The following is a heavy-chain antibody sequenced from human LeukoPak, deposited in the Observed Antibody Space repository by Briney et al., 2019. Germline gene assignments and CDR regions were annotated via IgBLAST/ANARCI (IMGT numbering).Heavy chain of an antibody. CDR2: ISSSSSYI. CDR1: GFTFSSYS. D-gene: IGHD6-19*01. V-gene: IGHV3-21*01. J-gene: IGHJ4*02. CDR3: ARVGLRYSSGWTFDY. Sequence: PGGSLRLSCAASGFTFSSYSMNWVRQAPGKGLEWVSSISSSSSYIYYADSVKGRFTISRDNAKNSLYLQMNSLRAEDTAVYYCARVGLRYSSGWTFDYWGQGTLVTVSS.